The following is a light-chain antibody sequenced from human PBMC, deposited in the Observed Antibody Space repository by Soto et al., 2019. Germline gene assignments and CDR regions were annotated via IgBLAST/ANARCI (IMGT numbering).Light chain of an antibody. CDR3: QQYNSNSRT. Sequence: IQMTQSPSTLSASVGDRVTITCRASQSISSWLAWYQQKLGKAPKLLIYGASSLESGVPSRFSGSGSGTEFTLTISSLQPDDFATYYCQQYNSNSRTFGQGTKVEIK. CDR1: QSISSW. CDR2: GAS. J-gene: IGKJ1*01. V-gene: IGKV1-5*01.